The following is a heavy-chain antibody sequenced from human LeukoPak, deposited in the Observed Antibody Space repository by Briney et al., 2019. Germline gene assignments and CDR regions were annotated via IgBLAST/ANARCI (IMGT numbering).Heavy chain of an antibody. D-gene: IGHD6-19*01. CDR1: GFTFSSYS. V-gene: IGHV3-48*04. Sequence: GGSLRLSCAASGFTFSSYSMNWVRQAPGKGLEWVSYISSSSSTIYYADSVKGRFTISRDNAKNSLYLQMNSLRAEDTAVYYCASRVDSSGWYTSGAFDIWGQGTMVTVSS. CDR2: ISSSSSTI. CDR3: ASRVDSSGWYTSGAFDI. J-gene: IGHJ3*02.